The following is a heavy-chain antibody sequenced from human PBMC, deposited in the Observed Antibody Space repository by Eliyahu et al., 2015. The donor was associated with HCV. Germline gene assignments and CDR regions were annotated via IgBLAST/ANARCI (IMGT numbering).Heavy chain of an antibody. CDR3: ARLESYYYYAMDV. CDR1: GXSISSSSXY. J-gene: IGHJ6*02. V-gene: IGHV4-39*01. Sequence: QLQLQESGPGLVKPSETLSLTCTVSGXSISSSSXYWGWIRQPPGKGLEWIGNIYYSGSTYYNPSLKSRVAISVDTSENQFSLNLTSVTAADTAVYYCARLESYYYYAMDVWGQGTTVTVSS. CDR2: IYYSGST. D-gene: IGHD2/OR15-2a*01.